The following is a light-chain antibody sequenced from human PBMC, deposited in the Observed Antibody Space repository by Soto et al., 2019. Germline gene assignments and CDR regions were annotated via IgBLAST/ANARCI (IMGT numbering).Light chain of an antibody. CDR2: GAS. CDR1: QSVSSN. J-gene: IGKJ1*01. Sequence: EMVMSQSTATLSVSPGERATLSCRASQSVSSNLAWYQQKPGQAPRLLIYGASTRATGIPARFSGSGSGTEFTLTISSLQSEDFAVYYCKQYNNWRGTFGQGTKVDIK. CDR3: KQYNNWRGT. V-gene: IGKV3-15*01.